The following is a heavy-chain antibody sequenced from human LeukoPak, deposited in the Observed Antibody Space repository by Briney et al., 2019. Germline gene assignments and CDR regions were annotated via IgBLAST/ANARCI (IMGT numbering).Heavy chain of an antibody. J-gene: IGHJ4*02. Sequence: GGSLRLSCAASGFTFSSYGMHWVRQAPGKGLEWVAFIRYDGSNKYYADSVKGRFTISRDNSKNTLYLQMDSLRAEDTAVYYCATPPTVTRNYWGQGTLVTVSS. CDR2: IRYDGSNK. V-gene: IGHV3-30*02. D-gene: IGHD4-17*01. CDR3: ATPPTVTRNY. CDR1: GFTFSSYG.